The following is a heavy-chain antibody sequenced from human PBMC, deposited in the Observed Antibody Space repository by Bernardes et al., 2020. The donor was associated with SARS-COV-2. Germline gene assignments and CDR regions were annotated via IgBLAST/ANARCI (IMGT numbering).Heavy chain of an antibody. V-gene: IGHV1-2*02. CDR1: GYTFTDYY. CDR3: ALPPTNYDRYGMDV. J-gene: IGHJ6*02. D-gene: IGHD3-22*01. CDR2: INPNSGGT. Sequence: ASVQVSCKASGYTFTDYYIHWVRQAPGQGLEWMGWINPNSGGTNYAQKFQGRVTMTRDTSISTAYMELSRLRSDDTAVYYCALPPTNYDRYGMDVWGQGTTVTVSS.